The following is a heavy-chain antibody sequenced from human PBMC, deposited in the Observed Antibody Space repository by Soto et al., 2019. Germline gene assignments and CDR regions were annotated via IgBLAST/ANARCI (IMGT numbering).Heavy chain of an antibody. CDR1: GFTFSNSA. V-gene: IGHV3-30*18. CDR3: AKDRSTVFGVVTYYVDY. J-gene: IGHJ4*02. D-gene: IGHD3-3*01. CDR2: LSYDGSHN. Sequence: QVQLVESGGGVVQPGRSLRLSCAASGFTFSNSAMHWVRQTPDKGLEWVAFLSYDGSHNYYADSVKGRFTISRDNSKNTLYLQMNSLRVEDTAVYYCAKDRSTVFGVVTYYVDYWGQGTLVTVSS.